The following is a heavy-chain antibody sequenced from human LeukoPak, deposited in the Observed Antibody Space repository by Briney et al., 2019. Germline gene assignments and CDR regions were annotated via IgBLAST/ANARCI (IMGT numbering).Heavy chain of an antibody. D-gene: IGHD2-2*01. Sequence: GASVKVSCKASGYTFTSYYIHWVRQAPGQGLEWMGRINPNSGGTNYAQKFQGRVTMTRDTSISTAYMELSRLRSDDTAVYYCARPVYCSSTSCYGFDYWGQGTLVTVSS. CDR2: INPNSGGT. V-gene: IGHV1-2*06. CDR3: ARPVYCSSTSCYGFDY. J-gene: IGHJ4*02. CDR1: GYTFTSYY.